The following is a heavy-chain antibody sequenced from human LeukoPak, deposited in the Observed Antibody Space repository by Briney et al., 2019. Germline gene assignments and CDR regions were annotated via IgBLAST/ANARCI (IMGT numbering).Heavy chain of an antibody. CDR1: GGSFSGYY. V-gene: IGHV4-34*01. CDR2: INHSGST. J-gene: IGHJ4*02. D-gene: IGHD2-2*01. CDR3: ARGQGLLVPARAFGS. Sequence: SETLSLTCAVYGGSFSGYYWIWIRQPPGKGLEWIGEINHSGSTNYNPSLKSRVTISGDTAKNQFSLQLSSVTAEDPAVYYCARGQGLLVPARAFGSWGQGTLVTVSS.